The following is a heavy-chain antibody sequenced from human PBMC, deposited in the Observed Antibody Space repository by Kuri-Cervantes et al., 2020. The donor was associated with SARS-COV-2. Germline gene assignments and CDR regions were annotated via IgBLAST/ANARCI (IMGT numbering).Heavy chain of an antibody. Sequence: GESLKISCAASGFTFSSYAMSWVRQAPGKGLEWVSAISGSGGSTYYADSVKGRFTISRDNSKNTLYLQMNSLRAEDTAVYYCAKEFLGKYDFWSGYRDAFDIWGQGTMATVSS. J-gene: IGHJ3*02. V-gene: IGHV3-23*01. CDR1: GFTFSSYA. CDR2: ISGSGGST. CDR3: AKEFLGKYDFWSGYRDAFDI. D-gene: IGHD3-3*01.